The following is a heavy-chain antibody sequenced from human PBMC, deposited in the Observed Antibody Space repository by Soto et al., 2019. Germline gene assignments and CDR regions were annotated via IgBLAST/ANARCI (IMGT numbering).Heavy chain of an antibody. J-gene: IGHJ5*02. CDR1: GGTFSSYA. CDR3: ARNLGYSSGGSCYSDNWFDP. Sequence: QVQLVQSGAEVKKPGSSVKVSCKASGGTFSSYAISWVRQAPGQGLEWMGGIIPIFGTANYAQKFQGRVTITADESTSTAYMELSSLRSEDTAVYYCARNLGYSSGGSCYSDNWFDPWGQGTLVTVSS. CDR2: IIPIFGTA. D-gene: IGHD2-15*01. V-gene: IGHV1-69*01.